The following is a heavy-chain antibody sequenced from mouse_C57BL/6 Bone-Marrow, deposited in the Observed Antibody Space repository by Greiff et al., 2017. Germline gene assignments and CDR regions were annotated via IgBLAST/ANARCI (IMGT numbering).Heavy chain of an antibody. CDR3: AREDSSGYLYYAMDY. Sequence: VQLQQPGAELVKPGASVKMSCKASGYTFTSYWITWVKQRPGQGLEWIGDIYPGSGSTNYNEQFKSKATLTVDTSSSTAYMQLSSLTSEDSAVYYCAREDSSGYLYYAMDYWGQGTSVTVSS. D-gene: IGHD3-2*02. V-gene: IGHV1-55*01. J-gene: IGHJ4*01. CDR1: GYTFTSYW. CDR2: IYPGSGST.